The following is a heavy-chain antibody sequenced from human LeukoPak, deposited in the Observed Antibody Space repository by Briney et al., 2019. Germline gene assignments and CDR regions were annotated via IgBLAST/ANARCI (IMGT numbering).Heavy chain of an antibody. Sequence: SETLSPTCAVYGGSFSGYYWSWIRQPPGKGLEWIGYIYYSGSTNYNPSLKSRVTISVDTSKNQFSLKLSSVTAADTAVYYCARGSGYCGGDCYSRAFDIWGQGTMVTVSS. D-gene: IGHD2-21*02. CDR1: GGSFSGYY. J-gene: IGHJ3*02. V-gene: IGHV4-59*01. CDR3: ARGSGYCGGDCYSRAFDI. CDR2: IYYSGST.